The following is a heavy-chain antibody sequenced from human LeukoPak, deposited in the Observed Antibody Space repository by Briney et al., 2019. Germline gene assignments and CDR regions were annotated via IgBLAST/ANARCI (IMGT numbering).Heavy chain of an antibody. V-gene: IGHV4-34*01. D-gene: IGHD4-17*01. Sequence: PSEALSLTCAVYGGSFSGYYWSWIRQPPGKGLEWIGEINHSGSTNYNPSLKSRVTILVDTSKNQFSLKLSSVTAADTAVYYCARGHSPVTTKVSYFQHWGQGTLVTVSS. CDR1: GGSFSGYY. CDR3: ARGHSPVTTKVSYFQH. J-gene: IGHJ1*01. CDR2: INHSGST.